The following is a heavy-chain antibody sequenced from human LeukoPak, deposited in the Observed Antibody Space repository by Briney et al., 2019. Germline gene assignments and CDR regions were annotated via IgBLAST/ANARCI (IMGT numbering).Heavy chain of an antibody. Sequence: GGSLRLSCAASGFTFSSYVMNWVRQAPGKGLEWVSGISDSGGGTYYADSVKGRFTISRDNSKNTLYLQMNSLRAEDTAVYYCARGYRRDGYNPPFDYWGQGTLVTVSS. V-gene: IGHV3-23*01. CDR2: ISDSGGGT. CDR3: ARGYRRDGYNPPFDY. CDR1: GFTFSSYV. J-gene: IGHJ4*02. D-gene: IGHD5-24*01.